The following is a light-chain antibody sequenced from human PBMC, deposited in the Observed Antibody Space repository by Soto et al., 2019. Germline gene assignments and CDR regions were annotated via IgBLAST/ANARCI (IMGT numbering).Light chain of an antibody. V-gene: IGLV1-44*01. Sequence: QSVMTQPPSVSAAPGQKVTISCSGSSSNIGGNSVSWYQQLPGTAPKLLIYSNDQRPSGVPDRFSASKSGTSASLAISGLQSEDEAEYYCAAWDGNLNVVFGGGTKLTVL. CDR3: AAWDGNLNVV. J-gene: IGLJ2*01. CDR1: SSNIGGNS. CDR2: SND.